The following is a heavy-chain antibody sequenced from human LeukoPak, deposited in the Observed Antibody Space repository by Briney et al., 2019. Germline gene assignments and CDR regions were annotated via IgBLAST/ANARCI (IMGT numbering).Heavy chain of an antibody. Sequence: GGSLRLSCAASGFNFNSYTMNWVRQAPGKGLQWVANILASGSPTYYADSVKGRFIISRDNSKNTVYLQMNRLRVEDTAIYYCAKDLRPDGVDNFDHWGQGILVTVSS. J-gene: IGHJ4*02. V-gene: IGHV3-23*01. CDR1: GFNFNSYT. CDR2: ILASGSPT. CDR3: AKDLRPDGVDNFDH. D-gene: IGHD2-8*01.